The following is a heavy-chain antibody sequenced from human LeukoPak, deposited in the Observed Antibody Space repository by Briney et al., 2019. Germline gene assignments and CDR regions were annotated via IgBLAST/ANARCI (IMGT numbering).Heavy chain of an antibody. CDR3: ATTHGRTVTIFGVVIEDYFDY. Sequence: ASVKVSCKASGYTFTSYATHWVRQAPGQRLEWMGWINAGNGNTKYSQKFQGRVTITRDTSASTAYMELSSLRSEDTAVYYCATTHGRTVTIFGVVIEDYFDYWGQGTLVTVSS. V-gene: IGHV1-3*01. CDR2: INAGNGNT. CDR1: GYTFTSYA. J-gene: IGHJ4*02. D-gene: IGHD3-3*01.